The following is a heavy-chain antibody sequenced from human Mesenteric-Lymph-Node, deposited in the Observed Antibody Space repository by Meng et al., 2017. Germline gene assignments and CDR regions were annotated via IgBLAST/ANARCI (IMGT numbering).Heavy chain of an antibody. V-gene: IGHV3-30*02. D-gene: IGHD3-10*01. CDR2: IWYDESKR. CDR1: GFTFSNSG. Sequence: GGSLRLSCAASGFTFSNSGMHWVRQAPGKGLEWVAVIWYDESKRYYIDSVKGRFTISRDNSKNTLYLQMNSLRAEDTAVYYCVLLWFGELSSSMDVWGQGTTVTVSS. J-gene: IGHJ6*02. CDR3: VLLWFGELSSSMDV.